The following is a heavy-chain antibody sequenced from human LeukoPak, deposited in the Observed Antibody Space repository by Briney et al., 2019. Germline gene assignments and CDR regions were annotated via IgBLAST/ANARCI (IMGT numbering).Heavy chain of an antibody. Sequence: GSLRLSCAASGFTFSSYAMHWIRQHPGKGLEWIGSIYYSGSTYYNPSLKSRVTISVDTSKNQFSLKLSSVTAADTAVYYCARQVYGSGSYYKKNPDYWGQGTLVTVSS. CDR1: GFTFSSYA. J-gene: IGHJ4*02. CDR2: IYYSGST. D-gene: IGHD3-10*01. V-gene: IGHV4-39*01. CDR3: ARQVYGSGSYYKKNPDY.